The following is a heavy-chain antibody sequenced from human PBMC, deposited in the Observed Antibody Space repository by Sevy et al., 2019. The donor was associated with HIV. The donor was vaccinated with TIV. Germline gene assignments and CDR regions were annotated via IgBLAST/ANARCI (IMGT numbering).Heavy chain of an antibody. CDR3: ARNGGAYDTGFDP. J-gene: IGHJ5*02. CDR2: ITSSGSSI. V-gene: IGHV3-48*03. CDR1: GFTFSNYE. D-gene: IGHD3-22*01. Sequence: GGSLRLSYAASGFTFSNYEMTWVRQAPGKGLEWVSHITSSGSSIYYADSVKGRFTISRDNAKNSLYLQMNSLRVEDTAVYYCARNGGAYDTGFDPWGQGTLVTVSS.